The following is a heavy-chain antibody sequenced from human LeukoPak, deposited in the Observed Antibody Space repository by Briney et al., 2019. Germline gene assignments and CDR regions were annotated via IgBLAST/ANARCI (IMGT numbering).Heavy chain of an antibody. CDR1: GFTFSSYG. Sequence: PGGSLRLSCAASGFTFSSYGMHWVRQAPGKGLEWVAVISYDGSNKYYADSVKGRFTISRDNSKNTLYLQMKSLRAEDTAIYYCAKDLGRGTSSGLSFPFDYWGQGTLVTVSS. V-gene: IGHV3-33*05. CDR3: AKDLGRGTSSGLSFPFDY. J-gene: IGHJ4*02. D-gene: IGHD3-16*02. CDR2: ISYDGSNK.